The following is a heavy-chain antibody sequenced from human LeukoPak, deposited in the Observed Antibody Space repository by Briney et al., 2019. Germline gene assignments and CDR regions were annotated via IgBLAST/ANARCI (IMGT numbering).Heavy chain of an antibody. J-gene: IGHJ3*02. V-gene: IGHV3-23*01. D-gene: IGHD6-13*01. CDR2: ISASGSAT. Sequence: GGSLRLSCAASGFIFSNYGMNWVRQAPGQGLEWVAAISASGSATSYADSVRGRFTISRDNSKSTTYLQMNSLRAEDTAVYYCATGVEGSSWYGGDAFDIWGQGTMVTVSS. CDR1: GFIFSNYG. CDR3: ATGVEGSSWYGGDAFDI.